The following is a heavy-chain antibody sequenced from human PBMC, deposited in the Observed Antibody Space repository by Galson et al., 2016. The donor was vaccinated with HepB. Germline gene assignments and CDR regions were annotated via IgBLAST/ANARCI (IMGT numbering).Heavy chain of an antibody. CDR2: VYHSGST. CDR1: GGSISNGDYY. D-gene: IGHD3-9*01. V-gene: IGHV4-30-4*01. CDR3: ARDRNDIGLDS. Sequence: CTVSGGSISNGDYYWSWIRQPPGKGLEWIGYVYHSGSTYYNPSLKNRTTISVDTSKNQFSLKLNSVTATDTAIYYCARDRNDIGLDSWGQGTLVTVSS. J-gene: IGHJ4*02.